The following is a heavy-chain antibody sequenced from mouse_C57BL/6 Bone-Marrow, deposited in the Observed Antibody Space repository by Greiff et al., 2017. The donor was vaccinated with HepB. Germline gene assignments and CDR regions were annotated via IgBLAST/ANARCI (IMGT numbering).Heavy chain of an antibody. D-gene: IGHD2-3*01. V-gene: IGHV1-52*01. CDR1: GYTFTSYW. Sequence: QVQLQQPGAELVRPGSSVKLSCKASGYTFTSYWMHWVKQRPIQGLEWIGNIDPSDSETHYNQKFKDKATLTVDKSSSTAYMRLSSLTSEDSAVYYGARSDGYYLPPYWGQGTLVTVSA. CDR3: ARSDGYYLPPY. CDR2: IDPSDSET. J-gene: IGHJ3*01.